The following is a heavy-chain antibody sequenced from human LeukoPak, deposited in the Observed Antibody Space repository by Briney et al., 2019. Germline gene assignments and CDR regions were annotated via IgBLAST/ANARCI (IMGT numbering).Heavy chain of an antibody. CDR2: IYTSGST. V-gene: IGHV4-61*02. CDR1: GGFISSGSYY. Sequence: SQTLSLTCTVSGGFISSGSYYWSWIRQPAGKGLEWIGRIYTSGSTNYNPSLKSRVTISVDTSKNQFSLKLSSVTAADTAVYYCASWVLSGYFDYWGQGTLVTASS. CDR3: ASWVLSGYFDY. J-gene: IGHJ4*02. D-gene: IGHD2-15*01.